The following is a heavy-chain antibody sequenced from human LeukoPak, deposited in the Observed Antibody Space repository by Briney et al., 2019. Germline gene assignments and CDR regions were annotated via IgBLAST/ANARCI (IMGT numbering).Heavy chain of an antibody. V-gene: IGHV3-30*18. J-gene: IGHJ4*02. D-gene: IGHD6-19*01. CDR3: AKVDPVAGTDY. Sequence: GGSLRLSCAASGFTFSSYGMHWVRQAPGRGLEWEAVISYDGSNKYYADSVKGRFTISRDNSKNTLYLQMNSLRAEDTAVYYCAKVDPVAGTDYWGQGTLVTVSS. CDR2: ISYDGSNK. CDR1: GFTFSSYG.